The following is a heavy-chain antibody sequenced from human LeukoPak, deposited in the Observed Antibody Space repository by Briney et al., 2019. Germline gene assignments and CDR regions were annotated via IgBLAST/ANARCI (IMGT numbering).Heavy chain of an antibody. Sequence: GASVKVSCKASGYTFTSYYMHWVRQAPGQGLEWMGIINPSGGSTSYAQKFQGRVTMTRDTSTSTVYMELSSLRSEDTAVYYCARDGAYCSSTSWYTVDAFDIWGQGTMVTVSS. CDR2: INPSGGST. CDR3: ARDGAYCSSTSWYTVDAFDI. J-gene: IGHJ3*02. D-gene: IGHD2-2*02. CDR1: GYTFTSYY. V-gene: IGHV1-46*03.